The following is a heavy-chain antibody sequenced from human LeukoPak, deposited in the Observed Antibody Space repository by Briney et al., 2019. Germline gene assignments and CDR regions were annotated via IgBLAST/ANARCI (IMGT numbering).Heavy chain of an antibody. D-gene: IGHD3-3*01. V-gene: IGHV4-59*01. CDR1: GGSISSYY. J-gene: IGHJ3*02. CDR2: IYYSGST. CDR3: ARGTDFWSGSAFDI. Sequence: SETLSLTCTVSGGSISSYYWSWIRQPPGKGLEWIGYIYYSGSTNYNPFLKSRVTISVDTSKNQFSLKLSSVTAADTAVYYCARGTDFWSGSAFDIWGQGTMVTVSS.